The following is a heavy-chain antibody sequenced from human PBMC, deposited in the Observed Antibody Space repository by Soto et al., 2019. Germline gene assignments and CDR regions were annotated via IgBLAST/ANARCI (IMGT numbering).Heavy chain of an antibody. J-gene: IGHJ4*02. CDR1: GFSLSNARMG. V-gene: IGHV2-26*01. Sequence: QVTLKESGPVLVKPTETLTLTCTVSGFSLSNARMGVSWIRQPPGKALEWLAHIFSNDEKSYSTSLKSRLTISKDTSKSQVVLTMTNMDPVDTATYYCARIVVVWRHSLRRSGHGGYYFDYWGQGTLVTVSS. CDR3: ARIVVVWRHSLRRSGHGGYYFDY. D-gene: IGHD2-15*01. CDR2: IFSNDEK.